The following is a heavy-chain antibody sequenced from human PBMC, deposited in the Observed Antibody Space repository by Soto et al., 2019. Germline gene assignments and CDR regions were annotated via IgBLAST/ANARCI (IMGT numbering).Heavy chain of an antibody. CDR1: GFTFSSYG. V-gene: IGHV3-30*18. Sequence: PGESLKISCAASGFTFSSYGMHWVRQAPGKGLEWVAVISYDGSNKYYADSVKGRFTISRDNSKNTLYLQMNSLRAEDTAVYYCAKLPVVYYYDSSGPQSAYFEYWGQGTLVTVSS. CDR2: ISYDGSNK. CDR3: AKLPVVYYYDSSGPQSAYFEY. J-gene: IGHJ4*02. D-gene: IGHD3-22*01.